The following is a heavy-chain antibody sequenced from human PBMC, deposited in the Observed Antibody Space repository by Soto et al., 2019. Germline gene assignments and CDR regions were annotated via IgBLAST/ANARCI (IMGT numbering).Heavy chain of an antibody. CDR1: GGSISSGGYY. D-gene: IGHD3-3*01. V-gene: IGHV4-31*03. J-gene: IGHJ4*02. CDR3: ARVREVSYDFWSGLGRYFDY. Sequence: QVQLQESGPGLVKPSQTLSLTCTVSGGSISSGGYYWSWIRQHPGKGLEWIGYIYYSGSTYYNPSLKSRVTISVDTSKNQFSLKLSSVTAVDTAVYYCARVREVSYDFWSGLGRYFDYWGQGTLVTVSS. CDR2: IYYSGST.